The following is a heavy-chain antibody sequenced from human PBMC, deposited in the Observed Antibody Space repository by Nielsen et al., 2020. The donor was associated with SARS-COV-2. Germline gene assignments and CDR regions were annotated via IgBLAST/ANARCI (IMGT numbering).Heavy chain of an antibody. D-gene: IGHD2-2*01. CDR1: GFTFDDYA. J-gene: IGHJ6*02. Sequence: GGSLRLSCVASGFTFDDYAMHWVRQRPGKGLEWVSGISWNSGNIDYADFVKGRFTISRDNSKNTLYLQMNSLRAEDTAVYYCAKTGDYFVVVPAATLDVWGQGTTVTVSS. CDR3: AKTGDYFVVVPAATLDV. V-gene: IGHV3-9*01. CDR2: ISWNSGNI.